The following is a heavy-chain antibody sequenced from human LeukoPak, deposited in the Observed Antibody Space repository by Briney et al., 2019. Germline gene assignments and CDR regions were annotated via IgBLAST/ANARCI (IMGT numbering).Heavy chain of an antibody. CDR2: IYTGGNT. V-gene: IGHV3-53*01. D-gene: IGHD3-22*01. J-gene: IGHJ4*02. CDR3: ARGDDSGYYDYFDY. CDR1: GFTVDSNY. Sequence: GGSLRLSCAASGFTVDSNYLSWVSQAQGKGLEWVSTIYTGGNTYYAASVKGRFTISIDFSKNTVFLHRNRLRAEDTDMYYCARGDDSGYYDYFDYWGEGARVTVSS.